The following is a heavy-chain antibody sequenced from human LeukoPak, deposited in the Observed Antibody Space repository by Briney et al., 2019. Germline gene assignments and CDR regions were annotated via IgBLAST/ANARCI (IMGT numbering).Heavy chain of an antibody. CDR1: GGSISSYY. J-gene: IGHJ3*02. CDR2: IYYSGST. D-gene: IGHD3-10*01. V-gene: IGHV4-59*08. CDR3: ARHVRMVRGVSLDAFDI. Sequence: SETLSLTCTVSGGSISSYYWSWIRQPPGKGLEWIGYIYYSGSTNYNPSLKSRVTISVDTSKNQFSLKLSSVTAADTAVHYCARHVRMVRGVSLDAFDIWGQGTMVTVSS.